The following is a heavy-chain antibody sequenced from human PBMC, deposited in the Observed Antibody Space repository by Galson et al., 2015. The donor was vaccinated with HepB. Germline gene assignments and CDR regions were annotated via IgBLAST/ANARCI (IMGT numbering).Heavy chain of an antibody. Sequence: SLRLSCAASGFAFSNYAMHWVRQAPGKGLEWVAVISYEGSKKYHADSVKGRFTISRDNSNNTLYLQMNSLRVEDTAVYYCASPQVGYCSSTSCYGVGALVDYWGQGILVTVSS. CDR3: ASPQVGYCSSTSCYGVGALVDY. V-gene: IGHV3-30-3*01. D-gene: IGHD2-2*01. J-gene: IGHJ4*02. CDR2: ISYEGSKK. CDR1: GFAFSNYA.